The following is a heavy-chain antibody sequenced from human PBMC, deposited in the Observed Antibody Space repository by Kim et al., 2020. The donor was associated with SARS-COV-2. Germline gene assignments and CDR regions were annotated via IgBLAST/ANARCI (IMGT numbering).Heavy chain of an antibody. D-gene: IGHD3-10*01. CDR1: GGSISSYY. CDR2: IYYSGST. CDR3: ARDYKTYYYGSGSSNYYYYGMDV. J-gene: IGHJ6*02. Sequence: SETLSLTCTVSGGSISSYYWSWIRQPPGKGLEWIGYIYYSGSTNYNPSLKSRVTISVDTSKNQFSLKLSSVTAADTAVYYCARDYKTYYYGSGSSNYYYYGMDVWGQGTTVTVSS. V-gene: IGHV4-59*01.